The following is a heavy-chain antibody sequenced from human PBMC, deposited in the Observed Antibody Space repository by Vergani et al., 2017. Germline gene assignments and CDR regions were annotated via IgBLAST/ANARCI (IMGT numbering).Heavy chain of an antibody. V-gene: IGHV2-5*04. D-gene: IGHD7-27*01. CDR3: VYRKTGCATTCCFYPFYYYYYMDV. Sequence: QITLKESGPTLVKPTQTLTLTCTFSGFSLNTRGVSVACIRQPPGKALDWLALMYWNDDQHYSPSLNNRVTITKDTAKNQVVLTMTNMDYVDTGTYYCVYRKTGCATTCCFYPFYYYYYMDVWGKGTTVTVS. CDR2: MYWNDDQ. J-gene: IGHJ6*03. CDR1: GFSLNTRGVS.